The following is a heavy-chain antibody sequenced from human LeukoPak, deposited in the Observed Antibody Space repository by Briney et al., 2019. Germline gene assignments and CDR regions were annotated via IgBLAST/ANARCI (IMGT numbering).Heavy chain of an antibody. V-gene: IGHV3-23*01. CDR1: GFTFSNYA. J-gene: IGHJ4*02. CDR3: VKWGDYDILTGYYDPDY. CDR2: VSGRDDST. D-gene: IGHD3-9*01. Sequence: GGSLRLSCAASGFTFSNYAMSWVRQAPGEGLEWVSAVSGRDDSTYYADSVKGRFTISRDTSKNTLYLQMNSLRAEDTAVYYCVKWGDYDILTGYYDPDYWGQGTLVTVSS.